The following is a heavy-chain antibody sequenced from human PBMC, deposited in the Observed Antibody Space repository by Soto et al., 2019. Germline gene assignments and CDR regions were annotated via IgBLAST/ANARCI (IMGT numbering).Heavy chain of an antibody. Sequence: PGGSLRLSCEPSGFTCSSYAMGWVRQAPGKGVDWVSTISATSHDPYSADSVKGQFTISRDNSKITLYVQMNSLRAEDTAIYYCAKFRITLVRGVTIDSWGQGTLVTVSS. CDR3: AKFRITLVRGVTIDS. J-gene: IGHJ4*02. CDR2: ISATSHDP. CDR1: GFTCSSYA. V-gene: IGHV3-23*01. D-gene: IGHD3-10*01.